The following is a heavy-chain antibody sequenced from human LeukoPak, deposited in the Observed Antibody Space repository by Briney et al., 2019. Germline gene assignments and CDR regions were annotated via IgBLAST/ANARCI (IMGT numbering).Heavy chain of an antibody. Sequence: GASVKVSCKASGYTFTGYYMHWVRQAPGQGLEWMGWINPNSGGTNYAQKFQGRVTMTRDTSISTAYMELSRLRSDDTAVYYCAIDRSNRYSYATASFDYWGQGTLVTVSS. CDR3: AIDRSNRYSYATASFDY. V-gene: IGHV1-2*02. J-gene: IGHJ4*02. CDR2: INPNSGGT. D-gene: IGHD5-18*01. CDR1: GYTFTGYY.